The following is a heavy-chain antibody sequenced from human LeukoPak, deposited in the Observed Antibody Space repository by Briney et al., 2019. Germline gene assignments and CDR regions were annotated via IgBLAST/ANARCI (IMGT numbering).Heavy chain of an antibody. Sequence: SLTLSWAVAAFTLTMYWTRSARQDPGERRGWVSGIRYDERITNYADSVKGLFTISRENGKNTLYIHMNNLRAEQKAVYYRATYRGYPVDYWGQGTLVPVSP. CDR3: ATYRGYPVDY. CDR2: IRYDERIT. V-gene: IGHV3-74*01. D-gene: IGHD1-1*01. CDR1: AFTLTMYW. J-gene: IGHJ4*02.